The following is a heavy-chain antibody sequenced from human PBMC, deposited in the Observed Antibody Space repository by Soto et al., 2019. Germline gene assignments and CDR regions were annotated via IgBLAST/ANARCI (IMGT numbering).Heavy chain of an antibody. CDR3: AKGFGNYWAFDY. V-gene: IGHV1-24*01. J-gene: IGHJ4*02. CDR2: FDPEDGET. CDR1: GYTLTELS. D-gene: IGHD1-26*01. Sequence: ASVKVSCKVSGYTLTELSMHWVRQAPGKGLEWMGGFDPEDGETIYAQKFQGRVTMTEDTSTDTAYMELNSLRAEDTAVYYCAKGFGNYWAFDYWGQGTLVTVSS.